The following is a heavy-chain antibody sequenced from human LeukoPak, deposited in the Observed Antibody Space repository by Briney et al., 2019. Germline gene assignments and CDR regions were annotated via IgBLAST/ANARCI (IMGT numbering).Heavy chain of an antibody. D-gene: IGHD5-18*01. CDR2: ISGSGGST. CDR1: GFTFSSYA. V-gene: IGHV3-23*01. Sequence: GGSLRLSCAASGFTFSSYAMSWVRQAPGKGLEWVSAISGSGGSTYYADSVKGRFTISRDNSKNTLYLQMNSLRAEDTAVYYCAKALIRYSYGESFDYWGQGTLVTVSS. J-gene: IGHJ4*02. CDR3: AKALIRYSYGESFDY.